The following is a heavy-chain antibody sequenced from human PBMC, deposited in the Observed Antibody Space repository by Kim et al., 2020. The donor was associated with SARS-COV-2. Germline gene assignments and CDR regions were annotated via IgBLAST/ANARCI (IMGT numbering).Heavy chain of an antibody. J-gene: IGHJ5*02. D-gene: IGHD3-3*01. V-gene: IGHV4-61*07. CDR3: ARLRTDFWSDSRGWFDP. Sequence: LKSRGTISVDTSKNQFSLRLSSVTAADTAVYYCARLRTDFWSDSRGWFDPWGQGTLVTVSS.